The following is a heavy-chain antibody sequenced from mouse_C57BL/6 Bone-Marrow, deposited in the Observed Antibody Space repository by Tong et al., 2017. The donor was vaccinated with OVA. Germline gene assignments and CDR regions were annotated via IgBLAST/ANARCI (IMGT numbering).Heavy chain of an antibody. CDR3: GMIPYAMDY. CDR1: GYTFSSYW. V-gene: IGHV1-9*01. Sequence: VQLQESGAELMKPGASVKISCKATGYTFSSYWIEWVKQRPGHGLEWIGEILPGSGSTNYNEKFKGKATFTADTSSNTAYMQLSSLTSEDSAVYYWGMIPYAMDYWGQGTSVTVSS. CDR2: ILPGSGST. D-gene: IGHD2-3*01. J-gene: IGHJ4*01.